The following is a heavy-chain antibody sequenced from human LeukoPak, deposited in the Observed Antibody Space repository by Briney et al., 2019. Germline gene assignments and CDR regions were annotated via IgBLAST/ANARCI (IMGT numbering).Heavy chain of an antibody. CDR2: IYYSGST. CDR3: ARHRGSSSNFDY. Sequence: PSETLSLTCTVSGGSISRNNYYWDWIRQPPGKGLEYIGSIYYSGSTYYTPSLKSRVTISVDTSKNQFSLKLSSVTATDTAVYYCARHRGSSSNFDYWGQGTLVAVSS. V-gene: IGHV4-39*01. J-gene: IGHJ4*02. D-gene: IGHD6-6*01. CDR1: GGSISRNNYY.